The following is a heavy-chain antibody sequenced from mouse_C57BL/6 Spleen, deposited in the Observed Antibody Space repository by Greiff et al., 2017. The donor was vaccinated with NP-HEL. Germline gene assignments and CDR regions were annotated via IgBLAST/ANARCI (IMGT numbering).Heavy chain of an antibody. CDR3: ARVTTVVANYFDF. CDR2: ISDGGSYT. Sequence: EVTLMESGGGLVKPGGSLKLSCAASGFTFSSYAMSWVRQTPEKRLEWVATISDGGSYTYYPDNVKGRFTISRDNAKNNLYLQMSHLKSEDTAMYYCARVTTVVANYFDFWGQGTTLTVSS. D-gene: IGHD1-1*01. J-gene: IGHJ2*01. V-gene: IGHV5-4*03. CDR1: GFTFSSYA.